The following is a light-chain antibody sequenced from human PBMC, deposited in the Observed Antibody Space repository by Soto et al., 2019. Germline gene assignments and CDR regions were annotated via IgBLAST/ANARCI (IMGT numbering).Light chain of an antibody. V-gene: IGKV3-20*01. CDR3: QQYGSSSWT. CDR2: ATS. Sequence: EIVLTQSPGTLSLSPGERATLSCRASQSVSSSYLAWYQQKPGQPPRLVMYATSSRATGIPARFSGSGSGTDFTLTISRLEPEDFAVYYCQQYGSSSWTFGRGTNVDIK. CDR1: QSVSSSY. J-gene: IGKJ1*01.